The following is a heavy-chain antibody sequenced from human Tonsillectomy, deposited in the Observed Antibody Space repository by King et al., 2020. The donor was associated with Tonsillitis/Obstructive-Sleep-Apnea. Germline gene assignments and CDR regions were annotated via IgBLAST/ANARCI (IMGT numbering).Heavy chain of an antibody. J-gene: IGHJ4*02. CDR3: ARGTKALDY. V-gene: IGHV4-59*01. CDR1: GGSISSYY. Sequence: VQLQESGPGLVKPSETLSLTCTVSGGSISSYYWSWIRQPPGKGLEWIGYIYYSGSTNYNPSLKSRVTISVDTSKNQFSLKLSSVTAADSAVYYCARGTKALDYWGQGTLVTVSS. CDR2: IYYSGST.